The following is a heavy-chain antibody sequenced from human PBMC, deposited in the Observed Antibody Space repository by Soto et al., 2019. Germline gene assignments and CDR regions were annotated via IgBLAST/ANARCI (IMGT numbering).Heavy chain of an antibody. V-gene: IGHV4-30-4*01. CDR2: IYYSGST. D-gene: IGHD2-15*01. J-gene: IGHJ4*02. Sequence: QVQLQESGPGLVKPSQTLSLTCTVSGGSISSGDYYWSWIRQPPGKGLEWIGYIYYSGSTYYNPSINSRVTTAVDTSKNQFALKLSSVTAADTAVYYCASRGTTTDCSGGSCYARGFDYWGQGTLVTVSS. CDR3: ASRGTTTDCSGGSCYARGFDY. CDR1: GGSISSGDYY.